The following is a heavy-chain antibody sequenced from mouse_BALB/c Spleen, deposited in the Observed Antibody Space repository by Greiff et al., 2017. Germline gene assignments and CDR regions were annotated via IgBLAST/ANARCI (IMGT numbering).Heavy chain of an antibody. J-gene: IGHJ3*01. Sequence: EVKVVESGGGLVQPGGSLKLSCAASGFTFSSYTMSWVRQTPEKRLEWVAYISNGGGSTYYPDTVKGRFTISRDNAKNTLYLQMSSLKSEDTAMYYCAKESPRRGFAYWGQGTLVTVSA. CDR2: ISNGGGST. V-gene: IGHV5-12-2*01. CDR1: GFTFSSYT. CDR3: AKESPRRGFAY.